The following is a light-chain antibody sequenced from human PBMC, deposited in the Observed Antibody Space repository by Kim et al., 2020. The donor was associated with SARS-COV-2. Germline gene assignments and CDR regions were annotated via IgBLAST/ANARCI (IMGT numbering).Light chain of an antibody. V-gene: IGKV1-39*01. CDR2: AAS. CDR1: QSISSY. Sequence: DIQMTQSPSSLSASVGDRVTITCRASQSISSYLNWYQQKPGKAPKLLIYAASSLQSGVPSRFSVSGSGTDFTLTISSLQPEDFATYYCQQSYSTPPYTFGQGTKLEI. J-gene: IGKJ2*01. CDR3: QQSYSTPPYT.